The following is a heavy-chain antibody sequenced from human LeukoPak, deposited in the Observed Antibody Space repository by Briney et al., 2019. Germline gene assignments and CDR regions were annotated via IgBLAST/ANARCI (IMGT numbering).Heavy chain of an antibody. V-gene: IGHV3-48*04. CDR1: GFTFSSYG. CDR3: ARDEPNYYYMDV. CDR2: ISSSSSTI. J-gene: IGHJ6*03. Sequence: GGSLRLSCAASGFTFSSYGMNWVRQAPGKGLEWVSYISSSSSTIYYAASVKGRFTISRDNAKNSLYLQMNSLRAEDTAVYYCARDEPNYYYMDVWGKGTTVTVSS.